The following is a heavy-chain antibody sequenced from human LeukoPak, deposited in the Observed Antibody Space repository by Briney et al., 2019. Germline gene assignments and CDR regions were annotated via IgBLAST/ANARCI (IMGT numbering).Heavy chain of an antibody. CDR1: GYSFTSYW. CDR3: ARPYCSSTSCNDAFDI. CDR2: IYPGDSDT. J-gene: IGHJ3*02. Sequence: GESLKISCKGSGYSFTSYWTGWVRQMPGKGLEWMGIIYPGDSDTRYSPSFQGRVTISADKSISTAYLQWSSLKASDTAMYYCARPYCSSTSCNDAFDIWGQGTMVTVSS. D-gene: IGHD2-2*01. V-gene: IGHV5-51*01.